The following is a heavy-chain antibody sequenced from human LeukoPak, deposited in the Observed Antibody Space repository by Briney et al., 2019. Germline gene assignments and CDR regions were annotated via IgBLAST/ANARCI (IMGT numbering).Heavy chain of an antibody. Sequence: SETLSLTCNVSGGSISRSSYSWGWIRQPPGKGLEWIGSIYYSGSTYYNPSLKSRVTISVDTSKKQFSLKLSSVTAADTAVYYCATPPAYSSGWYVGFDHWGQGTLVTVSS. D-gene: IGHD6-19*01. CDR1: GGSISRSSYS. CDR3: ATPPAYSSGWYVGFDH. CDR2: IYYSGST. J-gene: IGHJ4*02. V-gene: IGHV4-39*01.